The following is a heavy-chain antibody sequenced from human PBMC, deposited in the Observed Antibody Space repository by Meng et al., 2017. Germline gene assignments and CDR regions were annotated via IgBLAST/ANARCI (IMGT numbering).Heavy chain of an antibody. CDR3: AREGQGYTYYYDSSGYYPEYFQH. D-gene: IGHD3-22*01. CDR2: ISSSGSTI. Sequence: GESLKISCAASGFTFSDYYMSWIRQAPGKGLEWVSYISSSGSTIYYADSVKGRFTISRDNAKNSLYLQMNSLRAEDTAVYYCAREGQGYTYYYDSSGYYPEYFQHWGQGTLVTVSS. V-gene: IGHV3-11*01. CDR1: GFTFSDYY. J-gene: IGHJ1*01.